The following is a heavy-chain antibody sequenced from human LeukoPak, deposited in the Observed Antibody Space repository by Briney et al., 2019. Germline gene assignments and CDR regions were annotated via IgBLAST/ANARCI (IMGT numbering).Heavy chain of an antibody. CDR2: INHSGGT. Sequence: SETLSLTCAVQGVSVNAYSWSWIRHPPGKGLEWIGEINHSGGTNYNPSLKSRATISVDTSENQFSLRVTSVTAADTAVYYCARIRCGHTDDRCYNYWGQGTLVTVSS. V-gene: IGHV4-34*01. CDR3: ARIRCGHTDDRCYNY. D-gene: IGHD2-8*01. CDR1: GVSVNAYS. J-gene: IGHJ4*02.